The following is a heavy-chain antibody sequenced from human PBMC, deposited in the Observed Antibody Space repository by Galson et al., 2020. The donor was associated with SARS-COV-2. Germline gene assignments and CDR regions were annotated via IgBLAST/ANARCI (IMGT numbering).Heavy chain of an antibody. Sequence: TSETLSLTCTVSGGSISSYYWSWIRQPPGKGLEWIGYIYYSGSTNYNPSLKSRVTISMDTSKNQFSLKLTSVTAADTAVYYCAGDDDSSGYYSYFDYWGQGTLVTVSS. V-gene: IGHV4-59*01. CDR1: GGSISSYY. D-gene: IGHD3-22*01. CDR2: IYYSGST. CDR3: AGDDDSSGYYSYFDY. J-gene: IGHJ4*02.